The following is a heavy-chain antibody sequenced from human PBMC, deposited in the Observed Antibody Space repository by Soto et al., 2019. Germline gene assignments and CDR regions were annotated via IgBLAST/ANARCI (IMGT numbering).Heavy chain of an antibody. CDR3: GKSGDIVVVPDAIAGYFDF. J-gene: IGHJ4*02. V-gene: IGHV3-23*01. D-gene: IGHD2-2*01. CDR2: ISGSGGST. Sequence: GGSLRLSCAASGFTFSSYAMSWVRQAPGKGLEWVSAISGSGGSTYYADSVKGRFTISRDNSKNTLYLQMNSLRAEDTAVYYWGKSGDIVVVPDAIAGYFDFWGQGTLVTVSS. CDR1: GFTFSSYA.